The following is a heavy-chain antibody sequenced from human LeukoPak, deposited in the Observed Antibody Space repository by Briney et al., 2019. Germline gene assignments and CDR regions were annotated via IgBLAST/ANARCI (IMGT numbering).Heavy chain of an antibody. CDR2: IKQDGSDK. J-gene: IGHJ4*02. CDR3: AKGLVAAGKVSDS. CDR1: GFTFSSFW. D-gene: IGHD2-2*01. V-gene: IGHV3-7*05. Sequence: GESLRLSCAASGFTFSSFWMSWVRQAPGKGLEWVANIKQDGSDKYYVDSVKGRFTISRDNAQNSLYLQMNSLRAEDTAMYYCAKGLVAAGKVSDSWGQGTLVTVSS.